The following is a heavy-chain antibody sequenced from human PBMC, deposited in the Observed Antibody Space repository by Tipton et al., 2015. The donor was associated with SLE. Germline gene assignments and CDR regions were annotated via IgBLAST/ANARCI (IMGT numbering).Heavy chain of an antibody. D-gene: IGHD2-21*01. CDR3: ARERDCGSDCFGSYYYYMDV. CDR2: ISSTGNT. V-gene: IGHV4-31*03. Sequence: TLSLTCTVSGGYIKSTSYHWGWIRQPPGKGLEWIGYISSTGNTYYNPSLKSRLTISIDTSKNQFSLNLNSVTAADTAMYFCARERDCGSDCFGSYYYYMDVWGKGTTVTVSS. CDR1: GGYIKSTSYH. J-gene: IGHJ6*03.